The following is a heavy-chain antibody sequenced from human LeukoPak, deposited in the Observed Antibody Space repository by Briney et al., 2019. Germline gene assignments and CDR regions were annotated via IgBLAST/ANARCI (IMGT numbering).Heavy chain of an antibody. Sequence: GGSLRLSCAASGFTFNSYTLNWVRQAPGKGLEWVAVISDDGSNKYYAESVKGQFTISRDNSKNTLYLQMNSLRAEDTAVYYCARAFSTTAFDYWGQGTLVTVSS. V-gene: IGHV3-30*03. CDR3: ARAFSTTAFDY. J-gene: IGHJ4*02. D-gene: IGHD4-17*01. CDR1: GFTFNSYT. CDR2: ISDDGSNK.